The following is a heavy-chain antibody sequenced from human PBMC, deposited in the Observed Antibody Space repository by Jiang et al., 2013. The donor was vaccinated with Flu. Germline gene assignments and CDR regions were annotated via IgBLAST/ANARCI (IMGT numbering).Heavy chain of an antibody. Sequence: SGFTFSKYAMNWSARLQERDWSGSQVLEVVVLEKYADSVKGRFTTSRDNSKNTLYLQMNSLRADDTAIYYCAKDVAQVVPAAVLDLWSGYSTPRFDPWGQGTRVTVSS. CDR1: GFTFSKYA. J-gene: IGHJ5*02. CDR3: AKDVAQVVPAAVLDLWSGYSTPRFDP. CDR2: LEVVVLE. D-gene: IGHD2-2*01. V-gene: IGHV3-23*01.